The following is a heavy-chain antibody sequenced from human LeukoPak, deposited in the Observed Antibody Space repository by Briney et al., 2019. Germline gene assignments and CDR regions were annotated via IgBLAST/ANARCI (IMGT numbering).Heavy chain of an antibody. V-gene: IGHV3-74*01. CDR1: GFTFSSYW. CDR3: AKGAYRSGLAPMD. CDR2: ISTDGSST. J-gene: IGHJ1*01. Sequence: PGGSLRLSCAASGFTFSSYWMHWVRQAPGKGLVWVSRISTDGSSTNTADSVKGRLTSSSDNPKHSPYLQMNSLRAEDTALYYCAKGAYRSGLAPMDWGQGTLVIASS. D-gene: IGHD6-19*01.